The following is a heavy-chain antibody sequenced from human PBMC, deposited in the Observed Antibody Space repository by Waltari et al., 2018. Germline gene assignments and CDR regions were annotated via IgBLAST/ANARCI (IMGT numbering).Heavy chain of an antibody. CDR3: AREGDYYGPFNYYYYYGMDV. V-gene: IGHV3-33*01. J-gene: IGHJ6*02. Sequence: QVQLVESGGGVVQPGGSLRLSCAASGFTFSSYGMHWVRQAPGKGLGWVAVIWYDGSNKYYADSVKGRFTISRDNSKNTLYLQMNSLRAEDTAVYYCAREGDYYGPFNYYYYYGMDVWGQGTTVTVSS. D-gene: IGHD3-10*01. CDR1: GFTFSSYG. CDR2: IWYDGSNK.